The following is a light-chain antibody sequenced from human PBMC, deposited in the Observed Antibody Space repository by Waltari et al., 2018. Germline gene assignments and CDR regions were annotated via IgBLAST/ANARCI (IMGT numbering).Light chain of an antibody. J-gene: IGKJ2*01. V-gene: IGKV1-39*01. CDR1: QSISTV. CDR2: GAS. Sequence: DIRMTQSPSSLSASVGDRVTITCRASQSISTVLNWYQHRPGKAPKLLIYGASNLQSGVPSRFSGSGSGRDFTLTISRLKPEDFATYYCQQSYRSPLYTFGQGTRLEIK. CDR3: QQSYRSPLYT.